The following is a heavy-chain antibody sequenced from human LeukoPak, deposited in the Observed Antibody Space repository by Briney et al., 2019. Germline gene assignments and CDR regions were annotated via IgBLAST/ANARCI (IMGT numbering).Heavy chain of an antibody. V-gene: IGHV3-74*01. Sequence: PGGSLRLSCAASGFTFSDYYMSWIRQAPGKGLVWVSRINSDGSSTTYADSVKGRFTISRDNAKNTLYLQMNSLRAEDTAVYYCARDRGYDNAFDIWGQGTMVTVSS. J-gene: IGHJ3*02. CDR3: ARDRGYDNAFDI. CDR1: GFTFSDYY. D-gene: IGHD5-12*01. CDR2: INSDGSST.